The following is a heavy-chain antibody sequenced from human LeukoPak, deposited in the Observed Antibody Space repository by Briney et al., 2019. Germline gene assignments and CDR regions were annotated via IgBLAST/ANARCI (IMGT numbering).Heavy chain of an antibody. CDR3: AKDKSGSGGSLDY. D-gene: IGHD2-15*01. CDR1: GFTFSSYG. Sequence: PGRSLRLSCAASGFTFSSYGMHWVRQAPGKGLEWVAVISYDGSNKYYADSVKGRFTISRDNSKNTLYLQMNSLRAEDTAVYYCAKDKSGSGGSLDYWGQGTLVTVSS. J-gene: IGHJ4*02. V-gene: IGHV3-30*18. CDR2: ISYDGSNK.